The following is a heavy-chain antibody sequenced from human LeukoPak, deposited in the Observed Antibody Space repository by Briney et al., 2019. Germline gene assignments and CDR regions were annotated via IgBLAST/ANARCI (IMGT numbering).Heavy chain of an antibody. D-gene: IGHD6-13*01. CDR2: IRSKANSYAT. Sequence: GSLTLSCAASGFTFSGSAMHWVRQASGKGLEWVGRIRSKANSYATAYAASVKGRFTISRDDSKNTAYLQMNSLKTEDTAVYYCSPTAAAGPYWFDPWGQGTLVTVSS. V-gene: IGHV3-73*01. CDR3: SPTAAAGPYWFDP. CDR1: GFTFSGSA. J-gene: IGHJ5*02.